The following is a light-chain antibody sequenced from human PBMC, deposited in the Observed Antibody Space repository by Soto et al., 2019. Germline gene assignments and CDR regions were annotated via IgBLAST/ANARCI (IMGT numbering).Light chain of an antibody. CDR1: QTVASN. J-gene: IGKJ2*01. Sequence: EIVMTQSPATLSVSPGERATLACRASQTVASNVAWYQQKPGQAPRLLIHGASTRDTGVPARFSGSGSGTECTLTNSSLQSDDVAVYYCQQYHNWRLQFTFGQGTKLHIK. V-gene: IGKV3-15*01. CDR2: GAS. CDR3: QQYHNWRLQFT.